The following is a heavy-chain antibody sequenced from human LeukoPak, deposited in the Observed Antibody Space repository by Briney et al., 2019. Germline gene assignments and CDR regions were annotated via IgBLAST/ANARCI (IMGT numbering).Heavy chain of an antibody. D-gene: IGHD6-13*01. J-gene: IGHJ4*02. V-gene: IGHV3-23*01. CDR2: ISGSGGST. CDR3: ARDWSRIAAAGPDY. Sequence: GGSLRLSCAASGFTFSGSAMHWVRQAPGKGLEWVSAISGSGGSTYYADSVKGRFTISRDNSKNTLYLQMNSLRAEDTAVYYCARDWSRIAAAGPDYWGQGTLVTVSS. CDR1: GFTFSGSA.